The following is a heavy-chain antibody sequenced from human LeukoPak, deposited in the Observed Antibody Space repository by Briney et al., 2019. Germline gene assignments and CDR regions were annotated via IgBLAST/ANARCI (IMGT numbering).Heavy chain of an antibody. D-gene: IGHD2-15*01. CDR3: PKDKTGVVVVPAGIDY. V-gene: IGHV3-30*02. CDR2: NRYDGSNK. Sequence: GGSLRLSCAASAFTFSSYGMHWVRQAPGKGLECVAFNRYDGSNKYYADSVKGRFTISRDNSKNTLYLQMNSLRAEDTAVYYCPKDKTGVVVVPAGIDYWGQGTLVTVSS. CDR1: AFTFSSYG. J-gene: IGHJ4*02.